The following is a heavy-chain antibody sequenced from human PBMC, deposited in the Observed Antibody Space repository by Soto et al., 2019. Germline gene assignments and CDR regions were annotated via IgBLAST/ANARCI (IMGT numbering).Heavy chain of an antibody. CDR3: ASGTWGRSSLDI. CDR2: INHSGST. D-gene: IGHD2-15*01. V-gene: IGHV4-34*01. Sequence: QVQLQQWGAGLLKPSATLSLNCAVYGVSFSGYYWIWIRQTTGKGLAWIGEINHSGSTNYHPSLQSRVTISGDTPKNQFPLKRCSVTAADTAVYYCASGTWGRSSLDIWGQWTMVAVAS. CDR1: GVSFSGYY. J-gene: IGHJ3*02.